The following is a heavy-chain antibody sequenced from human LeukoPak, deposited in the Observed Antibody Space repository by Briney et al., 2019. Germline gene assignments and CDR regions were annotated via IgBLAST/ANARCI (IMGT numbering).Heavy chain of an antibody. D-gene: IGHD3-22*01. CDR1: GFTFSNYA. CDR2: ISGSGGST. Sequence: GGSLRLSCEASGFTFSNYAMSWVCQAPGKGLEWVSAISGSGGSTYYADSVKGRFTISRDNSKNTLYLQMNSLRAEDTAVYYCAKVPYDSSGYYFLDYWGQGTLVTVSS. J-gene: IGHJ4*02. V-gene: IGHV3-23*01. CDR3: AKVPYDSSGYYFLDY.